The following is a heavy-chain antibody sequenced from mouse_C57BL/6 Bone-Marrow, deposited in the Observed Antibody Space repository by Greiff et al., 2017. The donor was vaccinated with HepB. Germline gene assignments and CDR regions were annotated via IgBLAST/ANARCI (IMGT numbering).Heavy chain of an antibody. CDR1: GYSFTDYN. V-gene: IGHV1-39*01. D-gene: IGHD2-5*01. J-gene: IGHJ4*01. CDR3: ARYPLYYSNYVDYAMDY. CDR2: INPNYGTT. Sequence: EVQLQESGPELVKPGASVKISCKASGYSFTDYNMNWVKQSNGKSLEWIGVINPNYGTTSYNQKFKGKATLTVDQSSSTAYMQLNSLTSEDSAVYYCARYPLYYSNYVDYAMDYWGQGTSVTVSS.